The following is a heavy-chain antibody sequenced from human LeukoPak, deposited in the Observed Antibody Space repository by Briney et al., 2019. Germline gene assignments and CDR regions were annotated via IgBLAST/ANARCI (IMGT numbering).Heavy chain of an antibody. V-gene: IGHV7-4-1*02. J-gene: IGHJ4*02. CDR1: GYTFTSYA. D-gene: IGHD3-22*01. CDR2: INTNTGNP. CDR3: AKNGLGAVVKTD. Sequence: GASVKVSCKASGYTFTSYAMHWVRQAPGQGLEWMGWINTNTGNPTYAQGFTGRIVFSLDTSVSTAYLQISSLKAGDSAVYYCAKNGLGAVVKTDWGQGTLVTVSS.